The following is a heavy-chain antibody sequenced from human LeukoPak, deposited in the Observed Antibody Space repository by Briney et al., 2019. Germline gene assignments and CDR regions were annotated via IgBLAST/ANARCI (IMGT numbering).Heavy chain of an antibody. J-gene: IGHJ4*02. V-gene: IGHV4-59*01. CDR3: ARFGGDYVDY. CDR1: GGSISSYY. Sequence: SETLSLTCTVSGGSISSYYWSWIRQPPGKGLEWIGYIYYSGSTNYNPPLKSRVTISVDTSKNQFSLKLSSVTAADTAVYYCARFGGDYVDYWGQGTLVTVSS. CDR2: IYYSGST. D-gene: IGHD3-10*01.